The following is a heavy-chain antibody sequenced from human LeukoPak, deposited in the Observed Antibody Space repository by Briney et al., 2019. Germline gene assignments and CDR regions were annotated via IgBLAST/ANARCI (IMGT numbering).Heavy chain of an antibody. V-gene: IGHV3-11*01. CDR2: ISSSGSTI. CDR3: ARGVDDIAVAGHFDY. J-gene: IGHJ4*02. Sequence: PGGSLRLSCAASGFTFSDYYMSWIRQAPGKGLEWVSYISSSGSTIYYAGSVKGRFTISRDNAKNSLYLQMNSLRAEDTAVYYCARGVDDIAVAGHFDYWGQGTLVTVSS. CDR1: GFTFSDYY. D-gene: IGHD6-19*01.